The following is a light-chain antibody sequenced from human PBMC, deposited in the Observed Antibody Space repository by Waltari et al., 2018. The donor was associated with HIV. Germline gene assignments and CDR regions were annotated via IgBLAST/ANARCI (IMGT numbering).Light chain of an antibody. Sequence: SYELTQPPSVSVSPGQTASITCSGDELPKKYAYWYQQKSGQAPVPVIYEDNKRPSGIPGRFSGSSAVTKATLTITGAQVEDEADYYCYSADSSGNHFVFGTGTKFTVL. CDR1: ELPKKY. V-gene: IGLV3-10*01. CDR2: EDN. J-gene: IGLJ1*01. CDR3: YSADSSGNHFV.